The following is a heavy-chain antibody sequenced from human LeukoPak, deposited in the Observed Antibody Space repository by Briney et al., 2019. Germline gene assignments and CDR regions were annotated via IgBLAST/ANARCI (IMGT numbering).Heavy chain of an antibody. CDR1: GYTFSVYY. J-gene: IGHJ3*02. Sequence: ASVKVSCKASGYTFSVYYRHWGRQAPGQGLEWMGRINPKRGGTNYAQKLQGGGTMTRETSISPAYMGLSSLSSDDTAVYYCAREEHNWGDAFDIWGQGTMVTVSS. CDR3: AREEHNWGDAFDI. V-gene: IGHV1-2*06. D-gene: IGHD7-27*01. CDR2: INPKRGGT.